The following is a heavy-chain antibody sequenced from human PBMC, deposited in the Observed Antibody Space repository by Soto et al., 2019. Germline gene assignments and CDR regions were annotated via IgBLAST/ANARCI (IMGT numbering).Heavy chain of an antibody. CDR1: GGYISSGGYY. CDR3: ARGDTAMGIDY. J-gene: IGHJ4*02. D-gene: IGHD5-18*01. CDR2: IYYSGST. V-gene: IGHV4-31*03. Sequence: SVTMSVTCTVAGGYISSGGYYWSWIRQHPGKGLEWIGYIYYSGSTYYNPSLKSRVTISVDTSKNQFSLKLSSVTAADTAVYYCARGDTAMGIDYWGQGTLVTVSS.